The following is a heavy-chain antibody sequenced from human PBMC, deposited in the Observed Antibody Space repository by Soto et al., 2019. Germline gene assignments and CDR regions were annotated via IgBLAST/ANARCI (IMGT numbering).Heavy chain of an antibody. CDR1: GFTFSSYW. CDR3: ATDTYCPATCYRGHGN. Sequence: EVQLVESGGDLVQPGGSLRLSCAASGFTFSSYWMAWVRQSPGKGLEWVASMIQHGSDIQYVDSVRGRFTISRDNARNLLYLQMNNLRVEDTAIYYCATDTYCPATCYRGHGNWGQGTLVTVSS. J-gene: IGHJ4*02. CDR2: MIQHGSDI. D-gene: IGHD2-8*02. V-gene: IGHV3-7*03.